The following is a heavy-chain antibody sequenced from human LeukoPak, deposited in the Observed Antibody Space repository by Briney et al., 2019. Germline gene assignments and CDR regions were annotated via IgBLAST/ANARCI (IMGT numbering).Heavy chain of an antibody. CDR1: GGSISSSSYY. Sequence: SETLSLTCTVSGGSISSSSYYWGWIRQPPGKGLEWIGSIYYSGCTYYNPSLKSRVTISVDTSKNQFSLKLSSVIAADTAVYYCARHVENSGYDYGLYYYYYYYMDVWGKGTTVTVSS. CDR2: IYYSGCT. CDR3: ARHVENSGYDYGLYYYYYYYMDV. V-gene: IGHV4-39*01. D-gene: IGHD5-12*01. J-gene: IGHJ6*03.